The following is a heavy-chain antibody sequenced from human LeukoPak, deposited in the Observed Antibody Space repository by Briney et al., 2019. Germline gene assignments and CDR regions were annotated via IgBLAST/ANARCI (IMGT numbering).Heavy chain of an antibody. J-gene: IGHJ4*02. CDR1: GFTFSSYW. CDR3: ARLRYYDILTSYYYFDD. Sequence: GGSLRLSCAASGFTFSSYWMHWVRQAPGKGLVWVSRINSAGSSTSYADSVKGRSTISRDNAKNTLYLQMNSLIVEDTAVYYCARLRYYDILTSYYYFDDWGQGTLVTVSS. CDR2: INSAGSST. D-gene: IGHD3-9*01. V-gene: IGHV3-74*01.